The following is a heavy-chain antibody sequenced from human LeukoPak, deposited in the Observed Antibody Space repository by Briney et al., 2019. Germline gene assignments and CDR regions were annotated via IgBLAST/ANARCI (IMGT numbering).Heavy chain of an antibody. J-gene: IGHJ4*02. Sequence: GGSLRLSCAASGFTFSSYGMHWVRQAPGKGLEWVAVIWYDGSNKYYADSVKGRFTISRDNSKNTLYLQMNSLRAEDTAVYYCAKSGIAVAGTHDYFDYWGQGTLVTVSS. V-gene: IGHV3-33*06. CDR1: GFTFSSYG. CDR2: IWYDGSNK. CDR3: AKSGIAVAGTHDYFDY. D-gene: IGHD6-19*01.